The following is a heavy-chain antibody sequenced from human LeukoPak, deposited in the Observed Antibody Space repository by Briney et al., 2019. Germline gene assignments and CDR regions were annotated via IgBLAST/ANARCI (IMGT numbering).Heavy chain of an antibody. V-gene: IGHV3-30-3*01. D-gene: IGHD3-22*01. Sequence: PGGSLRLSCAASGFTFSSYAMHWVRQAPGKGLERVAVISYDGSNKYYADSVKGRFTISRDNSKNTLYLQMNSLRAEDTAVYYCARSYYYDSSGYYYAEYFQHWGQGTLVTVSS. CDR2: ISYDGSNK. CDR3: ARSYYYDSSGYYYAEYFQH. CDR1: GFTFSSYA. J-gene: IGHJ1*01.